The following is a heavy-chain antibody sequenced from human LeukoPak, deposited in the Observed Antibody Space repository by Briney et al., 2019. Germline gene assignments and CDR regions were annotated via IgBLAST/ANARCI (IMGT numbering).Heavy chain of an antibody. CDR2: INHSGST. D-gene: IGHD3-9*01. CDR3: ARSRYARYYFDY. Sequence: SETLSLTCVVYGGSFSGYYWSGIRQPPGKGLEWIGEINHSGSTNYNPSLKSRVTISVDTSKNQFSLKLSSVTAADTAVYYCARSRYARYYFDYWGQGTLVTVSS. CDR1: GGSFSGYY. V-gene: IGHV4-34*01. J-gene: IGHJ4*02.